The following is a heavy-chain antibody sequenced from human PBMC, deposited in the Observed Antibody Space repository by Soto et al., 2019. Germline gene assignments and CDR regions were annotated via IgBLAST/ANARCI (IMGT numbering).Heavy chain of an antibody. CDR1: GGSLSNYG. CDR3: ARGDATKIVVTTYYAMDV. D-gene: IGHD3-22*01. Sequence: QVQLVQSGAEVKKPGSSVKVSCKASGGSLSNYGISWVRQAPGQGLEWMGAILPVFGTPNYAQKFQDRVTITPDESTTTVYMEVRSLTSEDTAVYYCARGDATKIVVTTYYAMDVWGQGTTVNVSS. CDR2: ILPVFGTP. V-gene: IGHV1-69*05. J-gene: IGHJ6*02.